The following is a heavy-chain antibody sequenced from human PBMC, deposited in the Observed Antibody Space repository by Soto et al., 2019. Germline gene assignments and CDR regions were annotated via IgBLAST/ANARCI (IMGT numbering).Heavy chain of an antibody. CDR1: GGSISSYY. V-gene: IGHV4-59*01. CDR2: IYYSGST. D-gene: IGHD3-3*01. Sequence: SETLSLTCTVSGGSISSYYWSWIRQPPGKGLEWIGYIYYSGSTNYNPSLKNRVTISVDTSKNQFSLKLSSVTAADTAVYYCARQGDWNTYYDFWSGYYTGSGSLDYWGQGTLVTVSS. CDR3: ARQGDWNTYYDFWSGYYTGSGSLDY. J-gene: IGHJ4*02.